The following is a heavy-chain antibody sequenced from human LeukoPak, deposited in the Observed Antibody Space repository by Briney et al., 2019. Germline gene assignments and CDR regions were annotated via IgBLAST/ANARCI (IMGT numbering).Heavy chain of an antibody. Sequence: PSETLSLTCGVSGGSISSSSYYWGWIRQPPGKGLEWIGSIYYSGNTYYNPSLKSRVTISVDTSKNQFSLKLSSVTAADTAVYYCARSGTPTYSSSWYDGYWYFDLWGRGTLVTVSS. CDR3: ARSGTPTYSSSWYDGYWYFDL. D-gene: IGHD6-13*01. J-gene: IGHJ2*01. V-gene: IGHV4-39*07. CDR2: IYYSGNT. CDR1: GGSISSSSYY.